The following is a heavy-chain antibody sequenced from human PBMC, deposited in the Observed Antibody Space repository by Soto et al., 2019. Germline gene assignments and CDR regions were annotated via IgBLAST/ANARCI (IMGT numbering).Heavy chain of an antibody. V-gene: IGHV1-58*01. J-gene: IGHJ6*02. D-gene: IGHD2-2*01. Sequence: SVKVSCKASGFTFTSSAVQWVRQARGQRLEWIGWIVVGSGNTNYAQKFQERVTITRDMSTSTAYMELSSLRSEDTAVYYCAADLYCSRTSCSATGMDVWGQGTTVTVSS. CDR1: GFTFTSSA. CDR3: AADLYCSRTSCSATGMDV. CDR2: IVVGSGNT.